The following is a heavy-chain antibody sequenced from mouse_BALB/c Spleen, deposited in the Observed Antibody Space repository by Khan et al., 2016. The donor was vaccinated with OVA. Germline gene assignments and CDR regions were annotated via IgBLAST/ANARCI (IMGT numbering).Heavy chain of an antibody. CDR1: GFSLTSYG. D-gene: IGHD2-3*01. Sequence: VQLKESGPGLVAPSQSLSITCTVSGFSLTSYGVHWVRQPPGKGLEWLVVIWSDGSTNYNSVLKSRLSISKDNSKRQVFLKMNSLQTDDTAIYYCARWFDGYSSLYAMDYWGQGTSVTVSS. J-gene: IGHJ4*01. CDR2: IWSDGST. V-gene: IGHV2-6*02. CDR3: ARWFDGYSSLYAMDY.